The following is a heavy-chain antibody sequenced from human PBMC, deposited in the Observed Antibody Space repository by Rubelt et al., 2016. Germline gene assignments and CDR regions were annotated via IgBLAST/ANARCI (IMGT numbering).Heavy chain of an antibody. CDR3: ARGAGGRYFDWYDAFDI. J-gene: IGHJ3*02. CDR1: GYTFTSYA. V-gene: IGHV1-2*02. CDR2: INPNSGGP. D-gene: IGHD3-9*01. Sequence: QVQLVQSGAEVKKPGASVKVSCKASGYTFTSYAMHWVRQSPGQRLEWMGWINPNSGGPNYAQKFQGRVTMTRDTSISTAYMGLSRLRSDDTAVYYCARGAGGRYFDWYDAFDIWGQGTMVTVSS.